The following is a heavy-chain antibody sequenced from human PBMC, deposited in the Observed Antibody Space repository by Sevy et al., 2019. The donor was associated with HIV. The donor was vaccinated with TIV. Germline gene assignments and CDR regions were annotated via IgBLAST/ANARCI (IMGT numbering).Heavy chain of an antibody. CDR3: ARVAVEYCTDDCYHRFDY. Sequence: GGSLRLSCAASGFTFTLYAIHWVRQAPGKGLEWVALISYSGTNKYYADSVKGRFIISRDDSKNTPYLQMNNLRTDDTAVYYCARVAVEYCTDDCYHRFDYWGQGTQVTVSS. D-gene: IGHD2-21*02. V-gene: IGHV3-30-3*01. J-gene: IGHJ4*02. CDR2: ISYSGTNK. CDR1: GFTFTLYA.